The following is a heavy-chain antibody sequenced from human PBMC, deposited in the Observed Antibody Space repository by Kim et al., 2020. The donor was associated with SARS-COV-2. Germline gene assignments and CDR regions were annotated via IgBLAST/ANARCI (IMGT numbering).Heavy chain of an antibody. J-gene: IGHJ4*02. V-gene: IGHV3-30*02. Sequence: GRFTISRDNSKNTLYLQMNSLRAEDTAVYYCANGYCSSTSCTPNYNFFDYWGQGTLVTVSS. CDR3: ANGYCSSTSCTPNYNFFDY. D-gene: IGHD2-2*01.